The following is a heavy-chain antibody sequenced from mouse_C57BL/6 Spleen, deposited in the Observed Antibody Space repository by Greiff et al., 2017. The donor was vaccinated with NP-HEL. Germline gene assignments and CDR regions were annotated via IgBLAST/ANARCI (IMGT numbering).Heavy chain of an antibody. Sequence: LVESGAELAKPGASVKLSCKASGYTFTSYWMHWVKQRPGQGLEWIGYINPSSGYTKYNQKFKDKATLTVDKSSSTAYMQLSSLTYEDSAVYYCARLDDGYAAWFAYWGQGTLVTVSA. CDR2: INPSSGYT. J-gene: IGHJ3*01. CDR1: GYTFTSYW. V-gene: IGHV1-7*01. D-gene: IGHD2-3*01. CDR3: ARLDDGYAAWFAY.